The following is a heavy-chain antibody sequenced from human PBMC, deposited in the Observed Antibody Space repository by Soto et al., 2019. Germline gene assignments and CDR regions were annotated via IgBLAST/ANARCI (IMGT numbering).Heavy chain of an antibody. CDR3: ARPPHYGDYGDNAFDI. CDR2: ISAYNGNT. Sequence: ASVKVSCKTSGDTFTSYGISWVRQAPGQGLEWMGWISAYNGNTNYAQKLQGRVTMTTDTSTSTAYMELRSLTSDDTAVYYCARPPHYGDYGDNAFDIWGQGTMVTVSS. CDR1: GDTFTSYG. V-gene: IGHV1-18*01. D-gene: IGHD4-17*01. J-gene: IGHJ3*02.